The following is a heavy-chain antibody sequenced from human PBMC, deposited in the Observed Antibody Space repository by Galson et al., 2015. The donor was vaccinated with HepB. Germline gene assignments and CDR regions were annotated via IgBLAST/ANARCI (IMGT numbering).Heavy chain of an antibody. V-gene: IGHV3-49*03. J-gene: IGHJ6*02. D-gene: IGHD1-7*01. Sequence: SLRLSCAASGFTFGDYATSWFRQAPGKGLEWVGFIRSKAYGGTTEYAASVKGRFTISRDDSKSIAYLQMNSLKTEDTAVYYCTRARPLELDYYYGMDVWGQGTTVTVSS. CDR2: IRSKAYGGTT. CDR1: GFTFGDYA. CDR3: TRARPLELDYYYGMDV.